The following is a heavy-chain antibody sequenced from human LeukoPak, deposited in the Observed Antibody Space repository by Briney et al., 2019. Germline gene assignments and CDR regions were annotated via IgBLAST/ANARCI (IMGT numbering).Heavy chain of an antibody. CDR3: ARGRERDYYDSSGYWF. CDR1: GYTFTDYY. D-gene: IGHD3-22*01. V-gene: IGHV1-8*03. J-gene: IGHJ4*02. Sequence: ASVKVSCKASGYTFTDYYIHWVRQATGQGLEWMGWMNPNSGNTGYAQKFQGRVTITRNTSISTAYMELSSLRSEDTAVYYCARGRERDYYDSSGYWFWGQGTLVTVSS. CDR2: MNPNSGNT.